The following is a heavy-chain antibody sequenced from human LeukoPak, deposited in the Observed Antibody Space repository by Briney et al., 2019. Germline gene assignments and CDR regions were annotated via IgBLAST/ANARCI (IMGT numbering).Heavy chain of an antibody. V-gene: IGHV4-4*02. J-gene: IGHJ4*02. CDR2: IYYSGST. CDR3: ARVRDSSSWYVDY. Sequence: PSETLSLTCAVSGGSISSSNWWSWVRQPPGKGLEWIGYIYYSGSTNYNPSLKSRVTISVDTSKNQFSLKLSSVTAADTAVYYCARVRDSSSWYVDYWGQGTLVTVSS. D-gene: IGHD6-13*01. CDR1: GGSISSSNW.